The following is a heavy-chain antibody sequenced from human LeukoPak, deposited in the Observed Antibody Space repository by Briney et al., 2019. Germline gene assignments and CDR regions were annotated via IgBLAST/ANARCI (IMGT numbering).Heavy chain of an antibody. Sequence: GGSLRLSCAASGFTFSDYYMTWIRQAPGKGLEWVSYISISGSTIYYAASVKGRFTIPGDNAKNSLYLQINSLRVEDTAVYYCVRDHNCCFDNWGQGTLVTVSS. CDR1: GFTFSDYY. J-gene: IGHJ4*02. V-gene: IGHV3-11*01. D-gene: IGHD1-1*01. CDR3: VRDHNCCFDN. CDR2: ISISGSTI.